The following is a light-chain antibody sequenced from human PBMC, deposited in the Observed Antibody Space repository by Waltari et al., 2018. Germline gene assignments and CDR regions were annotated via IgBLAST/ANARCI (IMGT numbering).Light chain of an antibody. J-gene: IGKJ1*01. CDR2: DTS. Sequence: EVVPTQSPATLSVSPGERATLSCRASQSVNSNLAWYQQKPGQAPRLLIDDTSTRATGIPARFSGSGSGTEFTLTISSLQSEDFAVYYCQQYNNWVTFGQGTKVEVK. V-gene: IGKV3-15*01. CDR3: QQYNNWVT. CDR1: QSVNSN.